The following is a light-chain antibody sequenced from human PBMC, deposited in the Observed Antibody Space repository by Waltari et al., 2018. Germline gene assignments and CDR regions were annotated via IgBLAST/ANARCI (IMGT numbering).Light chain of an antibody. J-gene: IGLJ2*01. CDR2: KDS. V-gene: IGLV3-25*03. CDR1: ALPKQY. CDR3: QSADSSGTYVV. Sequence: SYELTQPPPVSVSPGQTARITCSGDALPKQYAYWYQQKPGQAPVLVIYKDSERPSGIPERFSGSSSGTTVTLTICGVQAEDEADYYCQSADSSGTYVVFGGGTKLTVL.